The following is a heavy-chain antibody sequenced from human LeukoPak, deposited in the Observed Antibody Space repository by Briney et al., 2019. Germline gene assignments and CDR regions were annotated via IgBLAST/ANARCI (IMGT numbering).Heavy chain of an antibody. J-gene: IGHJ4*02. V-gene: IGHV4-59*08. CDR1: GGSISSYY. Sequence: SETLSLTCTVSGGSISSYYWSWIRQPPGKGLEWIGYIYYGGSTNYNPSLKSRVTISVDTSKNQFSLKLSSVTAADTAVYYCARHAGTTVTFDYWGQGTLVTVSS. D-gene: IGHD1-1*01. CDR2: IYYGGST. CDR3: ARHAGTTVTFDY.